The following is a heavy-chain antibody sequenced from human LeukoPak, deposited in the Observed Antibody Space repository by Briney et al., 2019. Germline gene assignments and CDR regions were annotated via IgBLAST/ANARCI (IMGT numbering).Heavy chain of an antibody. Sequence: PSETLSLTCTVSGGSISNYYLTWIRQPAGKGLERIGRMYMSGTTNYNPSLRSRVTMSIDTSKNQFSLRLSSVTAADTAIYYCAGENYYDSSGYSEGLNVWGQGTTVIVSS. D-gene: IGHD3-22*01. CDR3: AGENYYDSSGYSEGLNV. V-gene: IGHV4-4*07. CDR2: MYMSGTT. CDR1: GGSISNYY. J-gene: IGHJ6*02.